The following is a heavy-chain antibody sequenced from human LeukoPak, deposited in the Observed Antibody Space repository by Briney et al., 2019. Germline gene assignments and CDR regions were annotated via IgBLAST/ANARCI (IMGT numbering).Heavy chain of an antibody. CDR1: GFTFSEYV. J-gene: IGHJ4*02. Sequence: GRTLSLSCGASGFTFSEYVNLGARRATGKELEWVAHISHDGSSQNYAASVQRRFTISSDNSKNTVDLQMNNLRAEDTAVYYCAKDGPLPYTSTSFGRHFLEYWGQGTLVTVSS. CDR3: AKDGPLPYTSTSFGRHFLEY. D-gene: IGHD6-13*01. V-gene: IGHV3-30*18. CDR2: ISHDGSSQ.